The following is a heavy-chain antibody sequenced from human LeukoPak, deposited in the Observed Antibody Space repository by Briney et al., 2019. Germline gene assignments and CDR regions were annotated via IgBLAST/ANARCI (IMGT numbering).Heavy chain of an antibody. J-gene: IGHJ3*02. CDR3: AREDTGVAFDI. CDR2: ISGSGIK. CDR1: RFTFGSYE. V-gene: IGHV3-48*03. D-gene: IGHD2-8*01. Sequence: PGGSLRLSCAASRFTFGSYEMNWVRQAPGKGLEWVSYISGSGIKHYADSVKGRFTISRDNAKNSLYLQMNSLRVEDTAVYYCAREDTGVAFDIWGQGTTVTV.